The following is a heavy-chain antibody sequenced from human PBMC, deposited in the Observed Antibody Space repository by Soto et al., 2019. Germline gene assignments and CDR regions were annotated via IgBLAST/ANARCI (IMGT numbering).Heavy chain of an antibody. V-gene: IGHV3-53*01. CDR2: ISTDGTP. J-gene: IGHJ6*02. Sequence: APGKGLEWVSVISTDGTPYYADFVKGRFTVSRDISKNTVFLEMKSLRVEDTAAYYCASSPSSVVSKFYGMDVWGLGTTVTVSS. D-gene: IGHD2-21*01. CDR3: ASSPSSVVSKFYGMDV.